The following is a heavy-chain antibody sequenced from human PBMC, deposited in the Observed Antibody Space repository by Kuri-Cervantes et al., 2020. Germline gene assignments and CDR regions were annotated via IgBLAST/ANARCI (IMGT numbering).Heavy chain of an antibody. CDR3: ARGVGYSSSWSDY. V-gene: IGHV1-18*01. CDR1: GYTLTELS. Sequence: ASVKVSCKVSGYTLTELSMHWVRQAPGKGLEWMGWISAYNGNTNYAQKLQGRVTMTTDTSTSTAYMELRSLRSDDTAVYYCARGVGYSSSWSDYWGQGTLVTVSS. J-gene: IGHJ4*02. CDR2: ISAYNGNT. D-gene: IGHD6-13*01.